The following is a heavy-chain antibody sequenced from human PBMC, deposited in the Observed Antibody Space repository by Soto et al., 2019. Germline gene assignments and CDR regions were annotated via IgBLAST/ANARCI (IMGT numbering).Heavy chain of an antibody. Sequence: PGGSLRLSCAASGFTFSSYDMHWVRQATGKGLEWVSAIGTAGDTYYPGSVKGRFTISRENAKNSLYLQMNSLRAEDTAVYYCARSIAARPLYYYYGMDVWGQGTTVTVS. V-gene: IGHV3-13*01. J-gene: IGHJ6*02. D-gene: IGHD6-6*01. CDR1: GFTFSSYD. CDR2: IGTAGDT. CDR3: ARSIAARPLYYYYGMDV.